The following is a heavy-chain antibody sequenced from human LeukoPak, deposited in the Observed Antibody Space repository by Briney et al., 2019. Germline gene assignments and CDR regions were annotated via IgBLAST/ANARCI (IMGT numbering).Heavy chain of an antibody. D-gene: IGHD3-10*01. CDR3: AKDHLQGSYYLDY. CDR2: IWYDGSNK. J-gene: IGHJ4*02. CDR1: GFTFSSYG. Sequence: GGSLRLSCAASGFTFSSYGMHWVRQAPGKGPEWVAVIWYDGSNKYYADSVKGRFTISRDNSKNTLYLQMNSLRAEDTAVYYCAKDHLQGSYYLDYWGQGTLVTVSS. V-gene: IGHV3-33*06.